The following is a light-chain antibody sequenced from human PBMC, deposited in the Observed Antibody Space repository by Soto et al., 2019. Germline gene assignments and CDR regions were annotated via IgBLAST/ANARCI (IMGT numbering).Light chain of an antibody. V-gene: IGKV3-20*01. CDR2: GAS. CDR1: QSVSSSY. CDR3: QQYGSSPRT. J-gene: IGKJ3*01. Sequence: EIVLTQSPGTLSLSPGERATLSCRASQSVSSSYLAWYQQKPRQAPRLLIYGASTRAPGIPGRLSGSGSGTDVTLTISRLEPEDFAVYYCQQYGSSPRTFGPGTKVDI.